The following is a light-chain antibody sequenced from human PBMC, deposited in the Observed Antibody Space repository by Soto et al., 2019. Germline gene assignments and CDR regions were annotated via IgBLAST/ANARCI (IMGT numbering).Light chain of an antibody. J-gene: IGLJ2*01. CDR2: EVT. CDR1: SSDIGASNS. CDR3: GSKAGSNKHVV. Sequence: QSALTHPPSASGSPGQSVTISCAGSSSDIGASNSVSWYQQHPGKAPKLLISEVTKRPSGVPDRFSGSKSGNTASLTVSGLQADDEADYYCGSKAGSNKHVVFGGGTKLTVL. V-gene: IGLV2-8*01.